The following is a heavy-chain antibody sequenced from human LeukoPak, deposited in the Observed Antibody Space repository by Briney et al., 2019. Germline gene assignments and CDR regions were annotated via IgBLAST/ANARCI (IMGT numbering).Heavy chain of an antibody. J-gene: IGHJ3*02. CDR3: AREMYCSGGSCYGDAFDI. Sequence: GGSLRLSCAASGFTVSTNYMSWVRQAPGMGLEWVSVIYSGGSTYYADSVKGRFSISRDKSKNTLYLQMNSLRAEDTALYYCAREMYCSGGSCYGDAFDIWGQGTMVTVSS. CDR2: IYSGGST. D-gene: IGHD2-15*01. V-gene: IGHV3-66*01. CDR1: GFTVSTNY.